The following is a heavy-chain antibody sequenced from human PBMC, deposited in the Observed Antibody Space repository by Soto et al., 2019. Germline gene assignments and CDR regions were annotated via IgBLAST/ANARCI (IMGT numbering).Heavy chain of an antibody. CDR1: GYTFNTYY. CDR3: ARGGHIEVVTASFDN. D-gene: IGHD2-21*02. V-gene: IGHV1-46*02. CDR2: IHPSGGGT. J-gene: IGHJ4*02. Sequence: QVQLVQSGAKVRKPGASVKVSCKPSGYTFNTYYLPWLRQAPGQALEWMGVIHPSGGGTTYAQKFRGRVTVPRDTSTTTVFMEFSSLRSADTAVYYCARGGHIEVVTASFDNWGQGTLVTVSS.